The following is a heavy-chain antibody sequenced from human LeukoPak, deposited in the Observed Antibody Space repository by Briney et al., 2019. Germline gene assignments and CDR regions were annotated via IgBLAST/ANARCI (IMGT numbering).Heavy chain of an antibody. J-gene: IGHJ4*02. CDR1: GGSFSGYY. Sequence: PSETLSLTCAVYGGSFSGYYWSWIRQPPGKGLEWIGEINHSGSTNYNPSLKSRVTTSVDTSKNQFSLKLSSVTAADTAVYYCARGRPYCGGDCSPYFDYWGQGTLVTVSS. CDR2: INHSGST. V-gene: IGHV4-34*01. CDR3: ARGRPYCGGDCSPYFDY. D-gene: IGHD2-21*02.